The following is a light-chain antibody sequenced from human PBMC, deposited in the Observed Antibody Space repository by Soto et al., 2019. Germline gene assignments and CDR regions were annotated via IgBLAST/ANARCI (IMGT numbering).Light chain of an antibody. Sequence: QLVLTQSPSASASLGASVKLTCTLSSGHSSYAIAWHQQQPEKDPRYLMKLNSDGSHSKGDGIPDRFSGSSSGAERYLTIPSLQSEDEADYSCQTWGTGIQVFGGGTQLTVL. J-gene: IGLJ2*01. CDR1: SGHSSYA. V-gene: IGLV4-69*01. CDR2: LNSDGSH. CDR3: QTWGTGIQV.